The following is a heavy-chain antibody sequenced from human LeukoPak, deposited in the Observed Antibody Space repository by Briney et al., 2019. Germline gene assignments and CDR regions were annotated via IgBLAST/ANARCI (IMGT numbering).Heavy chain of an antibody. CDR1: GSTFSSYT. Sequence: GGSLRLSCAASGSTFSSYTMSWVRQAPGKGLEWVSTITTSDGNTYYADSVKGRFTVSRDNSKNTLFLQMNSLRAEDTAVYYCAKDGGLWVSAHWGDSWGRGTLVTVSS. D-gene: IGHD7-27*01. V-gene: IGHV3-23*01. CDR3: AKDGGLWVSAHWGDS. J-gene: IGHJ4*02. CDR2: ITTSDGNT.